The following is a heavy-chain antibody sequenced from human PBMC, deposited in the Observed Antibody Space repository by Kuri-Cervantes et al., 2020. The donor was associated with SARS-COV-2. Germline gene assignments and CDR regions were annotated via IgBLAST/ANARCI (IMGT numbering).Heavy chain of an antibody. CDR1: GYSISSGYY. CDR3: ARVKTRAFDV. Sequence: GSLRLSCAVSGYSISSGYYWGWIRQPPGKGLEWIGSIYHSGSTYYNPSLKSRVTISVDTSKNQFSLKLSSVTAADTAVYYCARVKTRAFDVWGQGTMVTVSS. V-gene: IGHV4-38-2*01. J-gene: IGHJ3*01. CDR2: IYHSGST.